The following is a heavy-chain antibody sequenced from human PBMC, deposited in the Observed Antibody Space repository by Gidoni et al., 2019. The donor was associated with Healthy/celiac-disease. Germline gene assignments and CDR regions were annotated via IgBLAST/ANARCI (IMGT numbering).Heavy chain of an antibody. CDR3: ARADDYYGSGSYYDY. D-gene: IGHD3-10*01. Sequence: QAQLVQSGAEVKKPGASLKVSCKAPGYTFTGYYMHWVRQAPGQGLEWMGWINPNSGGTNYAQKFQGRVTMTRDTSISTAYMELSRLRSDDTAVYYCARADDYYGSGSYYDYWGQGTLVTVSS. CDR2: INPNSGGT. V-gene: IGHV1-2*02. J-gene: IGHJ4*02. CDR1: GYTFTGYY.